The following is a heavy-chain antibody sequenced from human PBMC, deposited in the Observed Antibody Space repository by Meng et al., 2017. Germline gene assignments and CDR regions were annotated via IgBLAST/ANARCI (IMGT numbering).Heavy chain of an antibody. D-gene: IGHD6-19*01. CDR3: ASGSQWLFPY. CDR2: ISYDGSNK. V-gene: IGHV3-30*01. Sequence: VRLGGSGGGVVQPGRSLRLSCAASGFTFSSYAMHWVRQAPGKGLEWVAVISYDGSNKYYADSVKGRFTISRDNSKNTLYLQMNSLRAEDTAVYYCASGSQWLFPYWGQGTLVTVSS. J-gene: IGHJ4*02. CDR1: GFTFSSYA.